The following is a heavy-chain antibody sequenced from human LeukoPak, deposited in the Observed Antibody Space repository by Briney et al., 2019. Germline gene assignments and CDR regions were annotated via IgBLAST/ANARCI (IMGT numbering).Heavy chain of an antibody. Sequence: ASVKVSCKASGYTFTNYYIHWVRQAPGQGIEWMGIIKPSGGSTNYAQNFQGRVTMTSDTSTSTVYMELSGLRSEDTAVYYCARVRDGYNDAYDIWGQGTMVTVPS. J-gene: IGHJ3*02. V-gene: IGHV1-46*01. CDR2: IKPSGGST. CDR1: GYTFTNYY. D-gene: IGHD5-24*01. CDR3: ARVRDGYNDAYDI.